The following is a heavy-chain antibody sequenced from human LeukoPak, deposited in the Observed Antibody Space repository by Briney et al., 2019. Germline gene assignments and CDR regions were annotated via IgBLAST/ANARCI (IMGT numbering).Heavy chain of an antibody. CDR3: ARAGRYSSGPTL. CDR2: IYPSGSS. CDR1: GGPISSYY. D-gene: IGHD6-19*01. Sequence: SETLSLTCTVSGGPISSYYWSWIRQPAGKGLEWIGHIYPSGSSNYNPSLRCRVTMSVDTSKNQFSLKLSSVTAADTAVYYCARAGRYSSGPTLWGQGTLVTVSS. V-gene: IGHV4-4*07. J-gene: IGHJ1*01.